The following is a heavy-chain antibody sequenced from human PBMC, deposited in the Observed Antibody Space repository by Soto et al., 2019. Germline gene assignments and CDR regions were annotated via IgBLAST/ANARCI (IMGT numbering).Heavy chain of an antibody. CDR3: ATRGTYSTNGVGYNSLHYYYYYGTDV. J-gene: IGHJ6*02. D-gene: IGHD2-8*01. Sequence: ASVKASCKPSAYTFNSYYMNWVRQPPAQGLEWMGIIHSNSGSTSYAQKFQGRATMTRDTSTSTVAMELSSLRSEHTAVYYCATRGTYSTNGVGYNSLHYYYYYGTDVWG. V-gene: IGHV1-46*02. CDR2: IHSNSGST. CDR1: AYTFNSYY.